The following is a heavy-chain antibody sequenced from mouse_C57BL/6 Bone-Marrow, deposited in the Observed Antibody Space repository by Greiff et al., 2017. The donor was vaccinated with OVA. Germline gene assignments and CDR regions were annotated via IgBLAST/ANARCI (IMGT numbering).Heavy chain of an antibody. Sequence: QVQLKQPGAELVKPGASVKLSCKASGYTFTSYWMHWVKQRPGQGLEWIGMIHPNSGSTNYNEKFKSKATLTVDKSSSTAYMQLSSLTSEDSAVYYCARWLRGYFDVWGTGTTVTVSS. J-gene: IGHJ1*03. V-gene: IGHV1-64*01. CDR2: IHPNSGST. CDR1: GYTFTSYW. CDR3: ARWLRGYFDV. D-gene: IGHD2-2*01.